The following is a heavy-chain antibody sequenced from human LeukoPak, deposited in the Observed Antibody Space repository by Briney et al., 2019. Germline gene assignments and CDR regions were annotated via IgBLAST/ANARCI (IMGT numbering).Heavy chain of an antibody. CDR3: ARNIPRDYGDYVGY. CDR2: INPNSGGT. D-gene: IGHD4-17*01. CDR1: GYTFTGYF. Sequence: ASVKVSCKGSGYTFTGYFLHRVRQAPGQGLEWMGRINPNSGGTDYAQKFQGRVTMTRDTSISTAYMELRRLRSDDTAVYFCARNIPRDYGDYVGYWGQGTLVTVSS. J-gene: IGHJ4*02. V-gene: IGHV1-2*06.